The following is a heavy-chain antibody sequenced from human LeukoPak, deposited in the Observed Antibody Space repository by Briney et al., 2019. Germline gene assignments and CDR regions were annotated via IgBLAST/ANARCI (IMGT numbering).Heavy chain of an antibody. CDR3: VSSYDSSGYSYDAFDI. V-gene: IGHV4-30-4*07. CDR1: GGSISSGGYS. D-gene: IGHD3-22*01. CDR2: IYYSGST. Sequence: SETLSLTCAVSGGSISSGGYSWGWIRQPPGKGLEWIGYIYYSGSTYYNPSLKSRVTISVDTSKNQFSLKLSSVTAADTAVYYCVSSYDSSGYSYDAFDIWGQGTMVTVSS. J-gene: IGHJ3*02.